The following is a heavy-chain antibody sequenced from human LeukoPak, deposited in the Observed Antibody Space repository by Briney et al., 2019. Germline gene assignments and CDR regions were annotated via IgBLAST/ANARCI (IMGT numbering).Heavy chain of an antibody. Sequence: PSETLSLTCAVYGGSFSGYYWSWIRQPPGKGLEWIGEINHSGSTNYNPSLKSRVTISVDTSKNQLSLKLSSVTAADTAVYYCARRATVTPNWYFDYWGQGTLVTVSS. CDR3: ARRATVTPNWYFDY. CDR1: GGSFSGYY. J-gene: IGHJ4*02. CDR2: INHSGST. D-gene: IGHD4-17*01. V-gene: IGHV4-34*01.